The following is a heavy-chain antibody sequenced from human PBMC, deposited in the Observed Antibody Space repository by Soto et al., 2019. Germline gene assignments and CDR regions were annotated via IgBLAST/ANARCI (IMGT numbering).Heavy chain of an antibody. J-gene: IGHJ4*02. D-gene: IGHD6-13*01. V-gene: IGHV4-34*01. CDR3: ARGRGYSSSLLDY. CDR1: GGSFSGYY. Sequence: KSSETLSLTCAVYGGSFSGYYWSWIRQPPGKGLEWIGEINHSGSTNYNPSLKSRVTISVDTSKNQFSLKLSSVTAADTAVYYCARGRGYSSSLLDYWGQGTLVTVSS. CDR2: INHSGST.